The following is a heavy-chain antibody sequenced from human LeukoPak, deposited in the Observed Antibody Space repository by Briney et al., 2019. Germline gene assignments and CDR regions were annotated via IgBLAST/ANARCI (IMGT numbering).Heavy chain of an antibody. CDR3: ARDGRYSYGYNYYYGMDV. CDR2: ISSSGSTI. J-gene: IGHJ6*02. D-gene: IGHD5-18*01. V-gene: IGHV3-11*01. Sequence: GGSLRLSCAASGFTFSDYYMSWIRQAPGKGLEWVSYISSSGSTIYYADSVKGRFTISRDKAKNSLYLQMNSLRAEDTAVYYCARDGRYSYGYNYYYGMDVWGQGTTVTVSS. CDR1: GFTFSDYY.